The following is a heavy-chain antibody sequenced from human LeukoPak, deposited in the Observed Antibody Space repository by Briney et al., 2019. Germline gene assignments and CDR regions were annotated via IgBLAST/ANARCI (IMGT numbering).Heavy chain of an antibody. V-gene: IGHV3-21*01. J-gene: IGHJ4*02. D-gene: IGHD3-22*01. Sequence: PGGSLRLFCAASGFTFSSYSMNWVRQAPGKGLEWVSSISSSSSYIYYADSVKGRFTISRDNAKNSLYLQMNSLRAEDTAVYYCARVSSGSYYFDYWGQGTLVTVSS. CDR1: GFTFSSYS. CDR2: ISSSSSYI. CDR3: ARVSSGSYYFDY.